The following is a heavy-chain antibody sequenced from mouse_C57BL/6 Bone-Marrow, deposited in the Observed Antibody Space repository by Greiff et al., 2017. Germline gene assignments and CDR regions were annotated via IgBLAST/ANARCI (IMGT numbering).Heavy chain of an antibody. CDR1: GFTFSSYA. V-gene: IGHV5-4*03. Sequence: EVKLVESGGGLVKPGGSLKLSCAASGFTFSSYAMSWVRQTPEKRLEWVATISDGGSYTYYPDNVKGRFTISRDNAKNNLYLQMSHLKSEDTAMYYCAIMSITPYFDYWGQGTTLTVSS. D-gene: IGHD1-1*01. CDR3: AIMSITPYFDY. J-gene: IGHJ2*01. CDR2: ISDGGSYT.